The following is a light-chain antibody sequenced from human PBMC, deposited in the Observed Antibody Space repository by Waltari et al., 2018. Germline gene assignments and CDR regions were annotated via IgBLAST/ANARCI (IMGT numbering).Light chain of an antibody. CDR2: WAS. CDR3: QQYYSTPYT. CDR1: QSVLYSSNNKNH. Sequence: DIVMTQSPDSLAVSLGERATINCKSSQSVLYSSNNKNHLAWYQQKPGPAPKLLIYWASTREPDVPDRFSGSGSGTDFTLTISNLQAEDVAVYYCQQYYSTPYTFGQGTKLEIK. J-gene: IGKJ2*01. V-gene: IGKV4-1*01.